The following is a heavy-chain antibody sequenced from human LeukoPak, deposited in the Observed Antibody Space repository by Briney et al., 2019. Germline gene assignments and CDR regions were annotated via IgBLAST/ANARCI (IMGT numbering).Heavy chain of an antibody. D-gene: IGHD6-13*01. J-gene: IGHJ3*02. CDR2: IYYSGST. Sequence: SETLSLTCTVSGGSISSSSYYWGWIRQPPGKGLEWIGYIYYSGSTNYNPSLKSRVTISVDTSKNQFSLKLSSVTAADTAVYYCARKRSSSWLRDAFDIWGQGTMVTVSS. CDR3: ARKRSSSWLRDAFDI. V-gene: IGHV4-61*05. CDR1: GGSISSSSYY.